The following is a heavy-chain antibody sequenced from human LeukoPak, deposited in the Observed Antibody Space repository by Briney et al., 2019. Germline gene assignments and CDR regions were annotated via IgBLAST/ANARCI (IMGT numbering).Heavy chain of an antibody. CDR3: AVTMVRGVLGY. Sequence: ASVKVSCKASGYTFTSYGISWVRQAPGQGLEWMGWINAGNGNTKYSQKFQGRVTITRDTSASTAYMELSSLRSEDTAVYYCAVTMVRGVLGYWGQGTLVTVSS. CDR1: GYTFTSYG. J-gene: IGHJ4*02. CDR2: INAGNGNT. D-gene: IGHD3-10*01. V-gene: IGHV1-3*01.